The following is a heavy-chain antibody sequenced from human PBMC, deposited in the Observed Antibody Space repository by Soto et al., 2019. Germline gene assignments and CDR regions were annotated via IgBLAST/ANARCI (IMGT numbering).Heavy chain of an antibody. CDR1: GYSFTSYW. Sequence: GESLKISCKGSGYSFTSYWISWVRQMPRKGLEWMGRIDPSDSYTNYSPSFQGHVTISADKSISTAYLQWSSLKASDTAMYYCTRAGPNQIETARNKHRDLDFWDRGIKVTVYS. J-gene: IGHJ6*02. D-gene: IGHD6-25*01. CDR3: TRAGPNQIETARNKHRDLDF. V-gene: IGHV5-10-1*01. CDR2: IDPSDSYT.